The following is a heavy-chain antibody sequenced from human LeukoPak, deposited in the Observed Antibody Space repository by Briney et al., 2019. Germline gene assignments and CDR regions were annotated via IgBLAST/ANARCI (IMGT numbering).Heavy chain of an antibody. CDR1: GFTFSSYW. CDR3: ARAGRLDAFDI. D-gene: IGHD6-25*01. Sequence: GGSLRLSCAAAGFTFSSYWMSWVRQAPGKGLEWVANIKQDGSEKYYVDSVKGRFTISRDNAKNSLYLQMNSLRAEDTAVYYCARAGRLDAFDIWGQGTMVTVSS. V-gene: IGHV3-7*01. J-gene: IGHJ3*02. CDR2: IKQDGSEK.